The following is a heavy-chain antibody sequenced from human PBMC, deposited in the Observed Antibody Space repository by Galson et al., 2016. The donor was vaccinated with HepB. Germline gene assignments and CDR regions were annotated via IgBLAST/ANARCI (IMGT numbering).Heavy chain of an antibody. J-gene: IGHJ4*02. V-gene: IGHV4-4*02. CDR1: GDSISNSNW. CDR3: ARDPVFGD. Sequence: ETLSLTCSVSGDSISNSNWWSWVRQPPGKGLEWIGDIYHSGSTNYNPSLTSRVTISVDQSKNQFSLNLISVTAADTAVYYCARDPVFGDWGQGTLVTVSS. CDR2: IYHSGST.